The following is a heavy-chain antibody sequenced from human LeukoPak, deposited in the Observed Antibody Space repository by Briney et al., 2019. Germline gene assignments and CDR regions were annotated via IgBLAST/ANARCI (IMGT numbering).Heavy chain of an antibody. CDR1: GLTFSSYA. Sequence: GGSLRLSCAASGLTFSSYAMNWVRQAPGKGLEWVSSISSSSSYIYYADSVKGRFTISRDNAKNSLYLQMNSLRAEDTAVYYCARGAPYCSGGSCMYYFDSWGQGTLVTVSS. CDR3: ARGAPYCSGGSCMYYFDS. D-gene: IGHD2-15*01. V-gene: IGHV3-21*01. J-gene: IGHJ4*02. CDR2: ISSSSSYI.